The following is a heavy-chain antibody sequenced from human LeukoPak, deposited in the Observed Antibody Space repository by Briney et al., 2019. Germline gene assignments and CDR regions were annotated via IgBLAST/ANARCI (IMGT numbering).Heavy chain of an antibody. CDR2: INPSGGST. Sequence: ASVKVSCKASGYTFTSYYMHWVRQAPGQGLEWMGIINPSGGSTSYAQKFQGRVIMTRDTSTSTVYMELSSLRSEDTAVYYCARSPPIVGATWGSNWFDPWGQGTLVTVSS. CDR1: GYTFTSYY. J-gene: IGHJ5*02. CDR3: ARSPPIVGATWGSNWFDP. V-gene: IGHV1-46*01. D-gene: IGHD1-26*01.